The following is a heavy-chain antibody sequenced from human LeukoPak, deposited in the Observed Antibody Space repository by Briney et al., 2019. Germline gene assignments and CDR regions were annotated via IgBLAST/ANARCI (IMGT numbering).Heavy chain of an antibody. D-gene: IGHD2-2*01. CDR1: GGSISSYY. J-gene: IGHJ6*02. CDR3: ATSHGYCSSTSCSRGYYGMDV. CDR2: IYYSGST. V-gene: IGHV4-59*08. Sequence: SSETLSLTCTVSGGSISSYYWSWIRQPPGKGLEWIGYIYYSGSTNYNPSLKSRVTISVDTSKNQFSLKLSSVTAADTAVYYCATSHGYCSSTSCSRGYYGMDVWGQGTTVTVSS.